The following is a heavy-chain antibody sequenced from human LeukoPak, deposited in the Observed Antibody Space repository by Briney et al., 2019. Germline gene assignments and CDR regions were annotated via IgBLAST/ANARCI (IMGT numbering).Heavy chain of an antibody. J-gene: IGHJ2*01. Sequence: GGSLRLSCAASGFTFSSYSMNWVRQAPGKGLEWVSSISSSSYIYYADSVKGRFTISRDNAKNSLYLQMNSLRAEDTAVYYCARDGITMIVVVTPRYFDLWGRGTLVTVSS. CDR2: ISSSSYI. V-gene: IGHV3-21*01. CDR1: GFTFSSYS. D-gene: IGHD3-22*01. CDR3: ARDGITMIVVVTPRYFDL.